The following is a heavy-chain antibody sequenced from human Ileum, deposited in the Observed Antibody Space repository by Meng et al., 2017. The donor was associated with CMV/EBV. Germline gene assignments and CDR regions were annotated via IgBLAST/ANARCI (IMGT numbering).Heavy chain of an antibody. D-gene: IGHD2-2*02. Sequence: SVKVSCKASGGTFSSYAISWVRQAPGQGLEWMGGIIPILGIANYAQKFQGRVTITADKSTSTAYMELSSLRSDDTAVYYCARMYCSSTSCYMLDYWGQGTLVTVSS. CDR3: ARMYCSSTSCYMLDY. J-gene: IGHJ4*02. V-gene: IGHV1-69*10. CDR1: GGTFSSYA. CDR2: IIPILGIA.